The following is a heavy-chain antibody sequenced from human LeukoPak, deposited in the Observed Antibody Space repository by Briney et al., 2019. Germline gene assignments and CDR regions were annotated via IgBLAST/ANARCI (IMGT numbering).Heavy chain of an antibody. D-gene: IGHD6-19*01. CDR3: AKDRKSSGWYDY. CDR2: ISGSGGST. CDR1: GFTFSSYA. J-gene: IGHJ4*02. Sequence: GGSLRLSCAASGFTFSSYAMSWVRQAPGKGLEWVLAISGSGGSTYYADSVKGRFTISRDNSKNTLYLQMNSLRAEDTAVYYCAKDRKSSGWYDYWGQGTLVTVSS. V-gene: IGHV3-23*01.